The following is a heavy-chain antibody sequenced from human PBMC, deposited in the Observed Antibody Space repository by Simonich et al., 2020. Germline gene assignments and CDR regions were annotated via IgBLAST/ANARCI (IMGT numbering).Heavy chain of an antibody. CDR2: ISGSGGST. V-gene: IGHV3-23*01. J-gene: IGHJ3*02. Sequence: GGGLVQPGGSLRLSCAASGFTFSSYAMSWVRQAPGKGLEWVSAISGSGGSTYYAVSVKGRFTISRDNSKNTLYLQMNSLRAVDTAVYYCAKDLGERITMIVVVIDAFDIWGQGTMVTVSS. D-gene: IGHD3-22*01. CDR3: AKDLGERITMIVVVIDAFDI. CDR1: GFTFSSYA.